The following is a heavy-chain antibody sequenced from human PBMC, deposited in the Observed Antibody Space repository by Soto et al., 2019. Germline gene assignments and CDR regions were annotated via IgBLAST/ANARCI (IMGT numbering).Heavy chain of an antibody. J-gene: IGHJ4*02. Sequence: VQLLESGGGLVQPGGSLRLTCAASGFTLSNYAMTWVRQAPGKGLEWVSSISSSSSGGGTHYADSVKGRFIISRDNSENTLSLQLNSLRAEDTAIYYCAKGGLSTTWYFDSWGQGTLVTVSS. V-gene: IGHV3-23*01. CDR2: ISSSSSGGGT. D-gene: IGHD5-12*01. CDR1: GFTLSNYA. CDR3: AKGGLSTTWYFDS.